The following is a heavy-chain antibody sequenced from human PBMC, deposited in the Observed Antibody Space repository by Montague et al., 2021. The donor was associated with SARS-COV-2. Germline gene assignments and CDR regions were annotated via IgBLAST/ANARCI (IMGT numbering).Heavy chain of an antibody. V-gene: IGHV4-34*01. J-gene: IGHJ4*02. D-gene: IGHD3-3*01. CDR1: GGSFSGYY. CDR3: ARGYQLRFLEWSSRQSTFDY. Sequence: SETLSLTCAVYGGSFSGYYWSWIRQPPGKGLEWIGEINHSGSTNYNPSPKSRVTIPVDTSKNQFSLKLSSVTAADTAVYYCARGYQLRFLEWSSRQSTFDYWGQGTLVTVSS. CDR2: INHSGST.